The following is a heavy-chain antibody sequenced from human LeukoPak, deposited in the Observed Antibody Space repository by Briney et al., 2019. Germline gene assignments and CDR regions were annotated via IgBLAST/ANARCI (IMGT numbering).Heavy chain of an antibody. D-gene: IGHD3-22*01. V-gene: IGHV3-20*04. Sequence: GGSLRLSCTASGFTFDEYGMSGVSQPPGKGGEGGCGISLNGGSTVYADSVKRRFTISTDNAKNSLYLEMNSLRDEDTALYYCVRGIGMMVGWGQGTLVTVSS. CDR3: VRGIGMMVG. CDR2: ISLNGGST. CDR1: GFTFDEYG. J-gene: IGHJ4*02.